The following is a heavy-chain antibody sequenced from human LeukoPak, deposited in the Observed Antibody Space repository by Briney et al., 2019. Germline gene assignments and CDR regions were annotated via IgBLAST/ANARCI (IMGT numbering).Heavy chain of an antibody. CDR2: SSSGGRDI. Sequence: GPLRLSCAASGFPFSNYDKRGLPEATGRGVEGVSHSSSGGRDIYYAHSVKGRFTISRDNAKNTLYRQMNRLRAEHTVVYCCARELRTPYDILGRGNAFDIWGQGTMVTVSS. J-gene: IGHJ3*02. CDR3: ARELRTPYDILGRGNAFDI. D-gene: IGHD3-9*01. CDR1: GFPFSNYD. V-gene: IGHV3-48*03.